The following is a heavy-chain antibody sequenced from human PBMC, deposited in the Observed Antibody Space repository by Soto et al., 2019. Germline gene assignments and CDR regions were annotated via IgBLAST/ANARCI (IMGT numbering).Heavy chain of an antibody. V-gene: IGHV1-46*01. Sequence: ASVKVSCKASGYTFTSYYMHWVRQAPGQGLEWMGIINPSGGSTSYAQKFQGRVTMTRDTSTSTVYTELSSLRSEDTAVYYCARDYTRTTSLFRVYGMDVWGQGTTVTVSS. CDR3: ARDYTRTTSLFRVYGMDV. D-gene: IGHD1-7*01. J-gene: IGHJ6*02. CDR2: INPSGGST. CDR1: GYTFTSYY.